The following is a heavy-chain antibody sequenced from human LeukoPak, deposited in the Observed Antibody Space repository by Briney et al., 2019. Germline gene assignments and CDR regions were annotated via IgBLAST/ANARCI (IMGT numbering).Heavy chain of an antibody. CDR2: INPNSGGT. D-gene: IGHD3-10*01. CDR3: ARQERARGYYYYYYMDV. J-gene: IGHJ6*03. CDR1: GGTFSSYA. Sequence: ASVKVSCKASGGTFSSYAISWVRQAPGQGLEWMGWINPNSGGTNYAQKFQGRVTMTRDTSISTAYMELSRLGSDDTAVYYCARQERARGYYYYYYMDVWGKGTTVTVSS. V-gene: IGHV1-2*02.